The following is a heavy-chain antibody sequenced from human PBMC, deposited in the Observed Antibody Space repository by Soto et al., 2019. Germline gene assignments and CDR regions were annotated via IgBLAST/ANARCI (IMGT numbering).Heavy chain of an antibody. D-gene: IGHD4-4*01. J-gene: IGHJ4*02. V-gene: IGHV4-39*01. Sequence: PSETLSLTCTVSGGSISSSSYYWGWIRQPPGKGLEWIATISYSGSTYSNPSLKSRLTISVDTSKNQFSLKLSSVTAADTALYFCARQTDYNTFDYWGQGTLVTVS. CDR2: ISYSGST. CDR1: GGSISSSSYY. CDR3: ARQTDYNTFDY.